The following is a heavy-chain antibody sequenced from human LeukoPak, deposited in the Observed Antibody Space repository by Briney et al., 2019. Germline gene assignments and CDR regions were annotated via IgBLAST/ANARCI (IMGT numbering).Heavy chain of an antibody. CDR2: IYHSGST. V-gene: IGHV4-34*01. J-gene: IGHJ5*02. CDR3: ARTGGGYYDFWSGYLGWFDP. Sequence: PGGSLRLSCAASGFTFDDYAMHWVRQAPGKGLEWIGEIYHSGSTNYNPSLKSRVTISVDTSKNQFSLKLSSVTAADTAVYYCARTGGGYYDFWSGYLGWFDPWGQGTLVTVSS. CDR1: GFTFDDYA. D-gene: IGHD3-3*01.